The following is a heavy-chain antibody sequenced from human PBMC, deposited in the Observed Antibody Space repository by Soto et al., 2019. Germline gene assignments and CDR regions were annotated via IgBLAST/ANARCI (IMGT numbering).Heavy chain of an antibody. CDR3: ARDKDSYGSRFDP. V-gene: IGHV4-61*01. Sequence: SETLGVACTFSGGSVSIGTYYWSWIPQPPGKGMEWIGYIYYSGSTKYNPSLKSRVTISVDTSKNQFSLKLSSVTAADTAVYYCARDKDSYGSRFDPWGQGTLVTVSS. CDR2: IYYSGST. J-gene: IGHJ5*02. D-gene: IGHD3-10*01. CDR1: GGSVSIGTYY.